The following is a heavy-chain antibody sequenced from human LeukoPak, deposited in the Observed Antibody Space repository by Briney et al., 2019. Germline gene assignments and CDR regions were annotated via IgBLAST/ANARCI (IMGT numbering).Heavy chain of an antibody. CDR3: ARGRNYYYMDV. CDR2: ISSGSGTI. J-gene: IGHJ6*03. Sequence: PGGSLRLSCAASGFTFSDYYMSWIRQAPGKGLEWVSYISSGSGTIYYADSVKGRFTISRDNAKNSLYLQMNSLRAEDTAVYYCARGRNYYYMDVWGKGTTVTVSS. V-gene: IGHV3-11*04. CDR1: GFTFSDYY.